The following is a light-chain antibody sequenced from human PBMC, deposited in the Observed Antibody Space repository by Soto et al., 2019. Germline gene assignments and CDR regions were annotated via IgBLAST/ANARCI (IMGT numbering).Light chain of an antibody. CDR1: QGISNE. Sequence: IQMTQCPSSLSASVGDRVTITCRASQGISNELGWYQQRPGKAPKVLIYGASNLQSGVPSRFSGSASGTDFTLTISSLQPEDFATYYCLQDYTYPWTFGQGTKVEMK. CDR3: LQDYTYPWT. J-gene: IGKJ1*01. V-gene: IGKV1-6*01. CDR2: GAS.